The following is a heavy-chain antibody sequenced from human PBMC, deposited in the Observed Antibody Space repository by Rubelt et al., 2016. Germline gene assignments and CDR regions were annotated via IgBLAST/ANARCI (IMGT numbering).Heavy chain of an antibody. CDR2: IYYSGST. V-gene: IGHV4-39*01. CDR1: GGSISSSSYY. Sequence: QLQLQESGPGLVKPSETLSLTCTVSGGSISSSSYYWGWIRQPPGKGLEWIGSIYYSGSTYYNPSLKGRVTISVETSKNQFSLKLSSVTAADTAVYYCARHAQGDWGGTADWFDPWGQGTLVTVSS. J-gene: IGHJ5*02. CDR3: ARHAQGDWGGTADWFDP. D-gene: IGHD3/OR15-3a*01.